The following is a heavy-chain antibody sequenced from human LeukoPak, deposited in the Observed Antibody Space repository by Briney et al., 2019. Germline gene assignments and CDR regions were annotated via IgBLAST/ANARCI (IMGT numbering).Heavy chain of an antibody. J-gene: IGHJ4*02. CDR3: ARDFKSAYCGGDCYSPFDY. V-gene: IGHV1-69*04. Sequence: GASVKVSCKASGGTFSSYAISWVRQAPGQGLEWMGRIIPILGIANYAQKFQGRVTITADKSTSTAYMERSSLRSEDTAVYYCARDFKSAYCGGDCYSPFDYWGQGTLVTVSS. CDR1: GGTFSSYA. CDR2: IIPILGIA. D-gene: IGHD2-21*02.